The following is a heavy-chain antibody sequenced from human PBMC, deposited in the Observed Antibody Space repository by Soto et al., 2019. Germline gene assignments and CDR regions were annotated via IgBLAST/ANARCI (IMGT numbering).Heavy chain of an antibody. V-gene: IGHV1-46*01. CDR3: ARGHYYDSGGYYHYFDY. CDR1: GYTFTSYY. D-gene: IGHD3-22*01. Sequence: ASVKVSCKASGYTFTSYYMHWVRQAPGQWLEWMGIINPSGGSTSYAQKFQGRVTMTRDTSTSTVYMELSSLRSEDTAVYYCARGHYYDSGGYYHYFDYWGQGTLVTVSS. CDR2: INPSGGST. J-gene: IGHJ4*02.